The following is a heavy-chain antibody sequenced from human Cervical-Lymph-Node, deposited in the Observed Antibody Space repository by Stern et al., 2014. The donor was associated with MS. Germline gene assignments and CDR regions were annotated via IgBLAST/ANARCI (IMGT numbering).Heavy chain of an antibody. CDR1: RYTLTELS. J-gene: IGHJ4*02. CDR2: FDPEDGEI. V-gene: IGHV1-24*01. Sequence: VQLVESGAEVKKPGASVKGSCKVSRYTLTELSVHWVRQAPGKGLEWMGGFDPEDGEIIYAQRFQGRVTMTEDASTDTAYMELSSLTSEDTAVYYCAAAPLAFYYDTSAYYNNYWGQGTLVTVSS. CDR3: AAAPLAFYYDTSAYYNNY. D-gene: IGHD3-22*01.